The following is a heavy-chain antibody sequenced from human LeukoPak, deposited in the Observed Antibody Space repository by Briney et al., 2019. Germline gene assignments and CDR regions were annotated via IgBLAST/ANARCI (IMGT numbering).Heavy chain of an antibody. Sequence: GGSLRLSCAASGFTFNNYAMSWFPKAPGKGLNWVPGISGSGGSTYYADSVKGRFTISRDNSKNTLYLQMNSLRAEDTAVYYYAKDPLAAPAYYFDHWGQGTLVTVSS. J-gene: IGHJ4*02. CDR3: AKDPLAAPAYYFDH. D-gene: IGHD6-13*01. CDR1: GFTFNNYA. CDR2: ISGSGGST. V-gene: IGHV3-23*01.